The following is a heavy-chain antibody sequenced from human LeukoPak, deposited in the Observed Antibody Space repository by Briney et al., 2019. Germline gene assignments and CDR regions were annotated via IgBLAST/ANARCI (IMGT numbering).Heavy chain of an antibody. Sequence: PGGSLRLSCAASGFTFSSYGMHWVRQAPGKGLEWVAVISYDGSNKYYADSVKGRFTISRDNSKNTLYLQMNSLRAEDTAVYYCAKDSYSSGWYMGYWGQGTLVTVS. D-gene: IGHD6-19*01. V-gene: IGHV3-30*18. CDR3: AKDSYSSGWYMGY. J-gene: IGHJ4*02. CDR1: GFTFSSYG. CDR2: ISYDGSNK.